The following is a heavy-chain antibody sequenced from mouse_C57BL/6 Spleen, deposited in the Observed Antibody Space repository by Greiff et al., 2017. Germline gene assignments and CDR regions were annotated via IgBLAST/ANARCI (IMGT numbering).Heavy chain of an antibody. CDR1: GFSLTSYG. D-gene: IGHD1-1*01. V-gene: IGHV2-2*01. J-gene: IGHJ1*03. Sequence: VQLQQSGPGLVQPSQSLSITCTVSGFSLTSYGVHWVRQSPGKGLEWLGVIWSGGSTDYNAAFISRLSISKDNSKSQVFFKMNSLQADDTAIYYCASVYYYGRGYFDVWGTGTTVTVSS. CDR2: IWSGGST. CDR3: ASVYYYGRGYFDV.